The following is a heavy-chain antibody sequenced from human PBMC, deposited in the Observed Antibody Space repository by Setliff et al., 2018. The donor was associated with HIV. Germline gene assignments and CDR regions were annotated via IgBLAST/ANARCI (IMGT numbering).Heavy chain of an antibody. J-gene: IGHJ6*03. CDR1: GFTFSDYY. D-gene: IGHD6-13*01. V-gene: IGHV3-72*01. CDR3: VRVASSGWSGAYMDV. CDR2: IRKKANGYTT. Sequence: PGGSLRLSCAASGFTFSDYYMEWVRQAPGKGLEWVARIRKKANGYTTEYVASVKGRFTIPRDDSENSLYLQMNSLKTEDTAVYYCVRVASSGWSGAYMDVWGKGTTVTVSS.